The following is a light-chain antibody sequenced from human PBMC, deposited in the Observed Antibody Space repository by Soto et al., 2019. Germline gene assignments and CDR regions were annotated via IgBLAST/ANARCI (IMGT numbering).Light chain of an antibody. CDR1: QSVSNNY. V-gene: IGKV3-20*01. CDR3: QQYGSSGT. Sequence: EIFFTPSPRTLSLSPGERATLSFMASQSVSNNYLAWYQQKPGQAPRLLIYGASNRATGIPDRFSGSGSGTDFTLTISRLEPEDFAVYYCQQYGSSGTFGQGTKVDNK. CDR2: GAS. J-gene: IGKJ1*01.